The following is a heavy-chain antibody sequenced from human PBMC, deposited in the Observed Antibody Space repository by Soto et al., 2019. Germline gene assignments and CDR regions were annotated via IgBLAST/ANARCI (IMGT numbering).Heavy chain of an antibody. Sequence: GGSLRLCCAASVFTFSGYWMIWVRQAPGKGLEWVANIKQDGSEKYYVDSVKGRFTISRDNAKNSLYLQMNSLRAEDTAVYYCVRDGIAAAGTPYYYYRKDVLGQGTTVTVSS. CDR3: VRDGIAAAGTPYYYYRKDV. CDR1: VFTFSGYW. J-gene: IGHJ6*02. V-gene: IGHV3-7*03. D-gene: IGHD6-13*01. CDR2: IKQDGSEK.